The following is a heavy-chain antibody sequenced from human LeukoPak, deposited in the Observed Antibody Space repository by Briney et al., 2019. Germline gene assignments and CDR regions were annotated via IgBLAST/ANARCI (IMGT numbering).Heavy chain of an antibody. V-gene: IGHV4-39*01. J-gene: IGHJ6*03. CDR2: IHYSGTT. CDR3: ARQISDYYYYYIDV. CDR1: SGSISSSHYY. Sequence: SETLSLTCTVSSGSISSSHYYWDWIRQPPGKGLEWIGTIHYSGTTYYNPSLESRATISVDASKNLFYLMLNSVTAADTAVYYCARQISDYYYYYIDVWGKGTTVTVSS. D-gene: IGHD3-3*01.